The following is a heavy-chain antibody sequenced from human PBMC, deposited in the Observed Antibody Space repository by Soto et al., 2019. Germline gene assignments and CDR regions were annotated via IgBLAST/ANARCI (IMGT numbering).Heavy chain of an antibody. CDR3: ARGQEGVVATH. CDR1: GGSLSGYY. Sequence: QVQLQQWGAGLLKPSETLSLTCVVYGGSLSGYYWSWIRQPPGKGLEWIGEIKDGGLTNSSPSLNYRATISVARHKNQFSLKIHAVTAADTALYYCARGQEGVVATHWDQGALVTVSS. D-gene: IGHD5-12*01. J-gene: IGHJ4*02. CDR2: IKDGGLT. V-gene: IGHV4-34*01.